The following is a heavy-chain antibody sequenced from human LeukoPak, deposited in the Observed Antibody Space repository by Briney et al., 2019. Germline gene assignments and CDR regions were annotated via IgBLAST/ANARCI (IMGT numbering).Heavy chain of an antibody. J-gene: IGHJ4*02. CDR2: INQDGSEK. CDR3: ARDPIASDY. V-gene: IGHV3-7*03. Sequence: PGGSLRLSCAASEFTFSTYSMSWVRQAPGKGLEWVANINQDGSEKHYVDSVKGRFTISRDDAKYSLYLQMNSLRAEDTAVYYCARDPIASDYWGQGTLVTVSS. D-gene: IGHD3-3*02. CDR1: EFTFSTYS.